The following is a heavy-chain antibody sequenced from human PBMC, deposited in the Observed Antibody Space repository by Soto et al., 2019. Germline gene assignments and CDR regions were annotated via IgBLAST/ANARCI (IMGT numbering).Heavy chain of an antibody. Sequence: QITLKESGPTLVKPTQTLTLTCTFSGFSLSTSGVGVGWIRQPPGKALEWLALIYWDDDKRYSPSLKSRLTITKDTSKNQVVLTMTNMDPLDTATYSCAHVYGGYDNFDYWGQGTLVTVSS. CDR3: AHVYGGYDNFDY. CDR1: GFSLSTSGVG. CDR2: IYWDDDK. J-gene: IGHJ4*02. V-gene: IGHV2-5*02. D-gene: IGHD5-12*01.